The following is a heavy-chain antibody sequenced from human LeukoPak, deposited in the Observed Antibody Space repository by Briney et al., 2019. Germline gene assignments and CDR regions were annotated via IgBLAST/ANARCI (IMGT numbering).Heavy chain of an antibody. D-gene: IGHD5-18*01. CDR3: ARVDTAVVGYYYGMDV. CDR1: GLTVSSNY. CDR2: IYSGGST. J-gene: IGHJ6*02. Sequence: QPGGSLRLPCAASGLTVSSNYMSWVRQAPGKGLEWVSVIYSGGSTYYADSVKGRFTISRDNSKNTLYLQVDTLRAEDTAVYYCARVDTAVVGYYYGMDVWGQGTTVTVSS. V-gene: IGHV3-53*01.